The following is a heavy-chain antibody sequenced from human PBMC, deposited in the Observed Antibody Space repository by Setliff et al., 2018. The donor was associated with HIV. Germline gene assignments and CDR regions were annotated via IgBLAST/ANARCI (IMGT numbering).Heavy chain of an antibody. CDR1: GGSISSYY. CDR3: SRRAFKDGYKMPYFDY. Sequence: SETLSLTCTVSGGSISSYYWSWIRQPPGKGLEWIGYIYTSGSTNYNPSLKSRVTMSVYTSKNKFSLKLSSVTAADTAVYYCSRRAFKDGYKMPYFDYWGQGTLVTVSS. CDR2: IYTSGST. J-gene: IGHJ4*02. D-gene: IGHD5-12*01. V-gene: IGHV4-4*09.